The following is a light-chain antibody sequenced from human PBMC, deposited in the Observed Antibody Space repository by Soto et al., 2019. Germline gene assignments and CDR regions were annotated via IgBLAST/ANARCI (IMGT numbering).Light chain of an antibody. Sequence: EIVMTQSPATLSVSPGERATLSCRASQRISSSLAWYQQKIGQSPRLLLYGASTRATGIPTRFSGSGSGTEFTLTINSLQSEDFAAYYCQQYNNWPLTFGGGTKVEIK. J-gene: IGKJ4*01. CDR1: QRISSS. V-gene: IGKV3-15*01. CDR2: GAS. CDR3: QQYNNWPLT.